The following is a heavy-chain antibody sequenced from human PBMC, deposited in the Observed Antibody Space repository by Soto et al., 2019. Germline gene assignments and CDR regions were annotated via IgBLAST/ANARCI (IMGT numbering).Heavy chain of an antibody. CDR1: GFSFRSYG. J-gene: IGHJ4*02. CDR2: IWYDGSKK. Sequence: GGSLRLSCTASGFSFRSYGMHLVRQAPGKGLEWVAVIWYDGSKKYYGDSVKGRFTISRDDSKSTVYLHMNSLRAEDTAVYYCARDNWGLDYWGQGTQVTVSS. D-gene: IGHD3-16*01. CDR3: ARDNWGLDY. V-gene: IGHV3-33*01.